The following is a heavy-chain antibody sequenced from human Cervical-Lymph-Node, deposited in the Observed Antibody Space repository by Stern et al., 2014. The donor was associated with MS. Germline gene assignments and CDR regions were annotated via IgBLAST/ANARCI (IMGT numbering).Heavy chain of an antibody. J-gene: IGHJ4*02. V-gene: IGHV1-46*01. CDR3: ARDVGGVAGTLLDY. Sequence: QMQLQQSGAEVKKPGASVKVSCKASGYTFSSYYFHWVRQAPGQGLEWTGIINPSGGTTTYARNFQGRVTMTRDTSTSTVYMELSSLRSDDTALYYCARDVGGVAGTLLDYWGQGTLVTVSS. D-gene: IGHD6-19*01. CDR1: GYTFSSYY. CDR2: INPSGGTT.